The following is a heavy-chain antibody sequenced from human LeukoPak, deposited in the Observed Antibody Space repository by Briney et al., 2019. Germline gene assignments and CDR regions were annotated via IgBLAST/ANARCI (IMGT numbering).Heavy chain of an antibody. CDR2: INSDGSEG. CDR1: GFTFSGFW. V-gene: IGHV3-7*03. CDR3: ARSSYSSSSSV. D-gene: IGHD6-6*01. J-gene: IGHJ3*01. Sequence: GGSLRLSCAVSGFTFSGFWMSWFRQAPGKGLEWVASINSDGSEGYYADVVKGRFTISRDNAKNSLYLQINSLRAEDTAVYYCARSSYSSSSSVWGQGTMVTVSS.